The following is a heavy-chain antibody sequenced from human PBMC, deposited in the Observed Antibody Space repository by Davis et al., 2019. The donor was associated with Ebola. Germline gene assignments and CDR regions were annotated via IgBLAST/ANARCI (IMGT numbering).Heavy chain of an antibody. Sequence: GESLKISCAASGFTFNNYAMSWVRQAPGKGLEWVSAISGTGGSTYYADSVKGRFTISRDNSKNTVYLQMNSLRAEDTAVYYCARSQWLVLNYWGQGTLVTVSS. CDR1: GFTFNNYA. CDR2: ISGTGGST. D-gene: IGHD6-19*01. J-gene: IGHJ4*02. CDR3: ARSQWLVLNY. V-gene: IGHV3-23*01.